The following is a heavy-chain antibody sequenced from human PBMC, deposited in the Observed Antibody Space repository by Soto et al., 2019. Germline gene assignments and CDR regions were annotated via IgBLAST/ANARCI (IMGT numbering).Heavy chain of an antibody. CDR3: AVKEKIYYDILTGPEAM. D-gene: IGHD3-9*01. CDR2: ISGSGGST. V-gene: IGHV3-23*01. J-gene: IGHJ4*02. Sequence: PGGSLRLSCAASGFTFSSYAMSWVRQAPGKGLEWVSAISGSGGSTYYADSVKGRFTISRDNSKNTLYLQMNSLRAEDTAVYYCAVKEKIYYDILTGPEAMGGQGTLVTVSS. CDR1: GFTFSSYA.